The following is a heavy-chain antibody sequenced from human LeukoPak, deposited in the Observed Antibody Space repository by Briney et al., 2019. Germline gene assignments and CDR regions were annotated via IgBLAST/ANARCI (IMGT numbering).Heavy chain of an antibody. D-gene: IGHD3-10*01. J-gene: IGHJ4*02. CDR1: GSTFSSHW. CDR3: ARGPPYGSRSDYFDY. CDR2: IKKDVGEK. V-gene: IGHV3-7*01. Sequence: GGSLGLSCAAPGSTFSSHWMTWIRQAPGKGLEWVASIKKDVGEKFYVDSVKGRFTISRDNAKNSLYLHMNSLRVEDTAVYYCARGPPYGSRSDYFDYWGQGTLVTVSS.